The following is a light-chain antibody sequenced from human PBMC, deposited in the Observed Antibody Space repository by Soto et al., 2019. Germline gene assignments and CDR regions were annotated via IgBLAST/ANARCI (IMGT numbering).Light chain of an antibody. CDR3: SSYTSSSTRV. CDR1: SSDVGGYNY. V-gene: IGLV2-14*01. J-gene: IGLJ2*01. CDR2: DVS. Sequence: QSALTQPASVSGYPGQSITISCTGTSSDVGGYNYVSWYQQHTGKAPKLMIYDVSTRPSGVSNRFSGSKSGNTASLTISGLQAEDEADYYCSSYTSSSTRVFGGGTKLTVL.